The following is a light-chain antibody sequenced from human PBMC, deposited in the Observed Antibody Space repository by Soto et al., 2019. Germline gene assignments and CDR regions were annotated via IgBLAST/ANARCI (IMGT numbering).Light chain of an antibody. V-gene: IGKV3-15*01. CDR3: QQYNNWPPWT. CDR1: QSVSSN. CDR2: GAS. J-gene: IGKJ1*01. Sequence: EIVMTQSPATLSVSPGERATLSCRASQSVSSNLAWYQQKPGQAPGPLIYGASTRATGIPARFSGSGSGTEFTLTISSLQSEDFAVYYCQQYNNWPPWTFGQGTKVEIK.